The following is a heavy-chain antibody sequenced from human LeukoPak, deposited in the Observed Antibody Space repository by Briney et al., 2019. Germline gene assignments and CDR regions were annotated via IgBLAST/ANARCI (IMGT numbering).Heavy chain of an antibody. V-gene: IGHV3-64*01. J-gene: IGHJ6*03. CDR2: ISSNGGST. CDR1: GFTFSSYA. CDR3: ARDVSVNYYYMDV. D-gene: IGHD6-25*01. Sequence: GGSLRLSCAASGFTFSSYAMHWVRQAPGKGLEYVSAISSNGGSTYYANSVKGRFTIPRDNSKNTLYLQMGSLRAEDMAVYYCARDVSVNYYYMDVWGKGTTVTVSS.